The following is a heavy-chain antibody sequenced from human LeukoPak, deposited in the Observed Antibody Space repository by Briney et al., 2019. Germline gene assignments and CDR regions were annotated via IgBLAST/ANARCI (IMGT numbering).Heavy chain of an antibody. CDR1: GFTFSSYS. J-gene: IGHJ3*02. D-gene: IGHD3-22*01. V-gene: IGHV3-21*01. CDR2: ISSSSSYI. CDR3: ARDQVVVHAPDAFDI. Sequence: PGGSLRLSCAASGFTFSSYSMNWVRQAPGKGLEWVSSISSSSSYIYYADSVKGRFTISRDNAKNSLYLQMNSLRAEDTAVYYCARDQVVVHAPDAFDIWGQGTMVTVSS.